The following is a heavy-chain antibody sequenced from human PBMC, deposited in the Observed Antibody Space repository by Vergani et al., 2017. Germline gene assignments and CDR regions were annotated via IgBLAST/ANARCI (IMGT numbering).Heavy chain of an antibody. CDR1: GYSFTGYY. CDR2: INPNSGRT. D-gene: IGHD1-7*01. J-gene: IGHJ4*02. Sequence: QVQLVQSGAEVKNPGASVKVSCKASGYSFTGYYIHWVRQAPGQGLEWMGWINPNSGRTKYAQKFQGRVTMTRDTSITTAYMEVSRLRSDATAVYYCARGRNCIDSWGQGTLVTVSS. CDR3: ARGRNCIDS. V-gene: IGHV1-2*02.